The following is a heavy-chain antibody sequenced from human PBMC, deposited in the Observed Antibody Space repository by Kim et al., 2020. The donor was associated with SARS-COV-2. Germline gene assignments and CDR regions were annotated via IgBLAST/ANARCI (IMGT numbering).Heavy chain of an antibody. CDR2: IYYSGSI. CDR3: ARGGGYHDTSGHFGYYYY. J-gene: IGHJ6*01. D-gene: IGHD3-22*01. V-gene: IGHV4-59*12. CDR1: GDSISNYY. Sequence: SETLSLTCTVSGDSISNYYWSWIRQPPGKGLEWIANIYYSGSINYNPSVKSRVTISVDTSKNQFSLKFRSVTAADTAVYYCARGGGYHDTSGHFGYYYY.